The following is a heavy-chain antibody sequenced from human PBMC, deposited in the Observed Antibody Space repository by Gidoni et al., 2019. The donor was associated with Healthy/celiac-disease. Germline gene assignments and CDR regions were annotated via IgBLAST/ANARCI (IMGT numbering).Heavy chain of an antibody. CDR2: SSSSSSYI. D-gene: IGHD6-19*01. Sequence: EVQLVESGGGLVKPGGSLRLSCAASGFTFSSYRMNWVRQAPGKGLEVVSSSSSSSSYIYYADSEKGRFTISRDNAKNSLYLQMNSLRAEDTAVYYCARDDGVAVAGMALGRYYYGMDVWGQGTTVTVSS. CDR1: GFTFSSYR. CDR3: ARDDGVAVAGMALGRYYYGMDV. V-gene: IGHV3-21*01. J-gene: IGHJ6*02.